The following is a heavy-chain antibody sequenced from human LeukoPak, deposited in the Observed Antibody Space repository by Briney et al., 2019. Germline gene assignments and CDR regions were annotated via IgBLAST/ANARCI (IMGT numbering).Heavy chain of an antibody. CDR1: VFTSSNHA. Sequence: GGSLRVSCADPVFTSSNHATSWVRQAPGKGLEWVSTLNISGGSTFYADSVKGRFTISRDNSKNTLYLQMNSLRAEDTAVYYCAKGESKDYLNYFDYLNYFDHWGQGALVTVSS. D-gene: IGHD2/OR15-2a*01. CDR2: LNISGGST. V-gene: IGHV3-23*01. J-gene: IGHJ4*02. CDR3: AKGESKDYLNYFDYLNYFDH.